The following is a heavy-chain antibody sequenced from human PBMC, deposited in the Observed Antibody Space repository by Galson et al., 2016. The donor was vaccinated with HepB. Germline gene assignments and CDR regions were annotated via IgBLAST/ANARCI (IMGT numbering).Heavy chain of an antibody. J-gene: IGHJ6*02. Sequence: QSGAEVKEPGESLRISCQGSGYRLTDYWITWVRQVPGKGLQWMGRIDPDDPYTNYSPSFQGHVTISVDKSINTAYLQWSTLKASDTAIYYCARALEYGSRNYYDYYAMDVWGPGTTVIVSS. CDR3: ARALEYGSRNYYDYYAMDV. D-gene: IGHD4-17*01. CDR1: GYRLTDYW. CDR2: IDPDDPYT. V-gene: IGHV5-10-1*01.